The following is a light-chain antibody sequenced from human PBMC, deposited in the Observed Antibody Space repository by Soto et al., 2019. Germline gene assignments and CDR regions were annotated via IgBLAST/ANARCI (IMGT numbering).Light chain of an antibody. CDR2: GAS. V-gene: IGKV3-15*01. J-gene: IGKJ5*01. CDR1: QSIRSN. Sequence: EIVMTQSPDTLSVSPGEGASLSCRVSQSIRSNLAWYQHRPGQAXRLLIYGASTRATGILARFSGSGSGTEFTLTISSLQSEDFAVYYCQQRNVWPPITFGQGTRLEIK. CDR3: QQRNVWPPIT.